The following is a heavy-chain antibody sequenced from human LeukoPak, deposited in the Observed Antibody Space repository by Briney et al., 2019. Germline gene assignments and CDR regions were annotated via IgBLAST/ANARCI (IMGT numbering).Heavy chain of an antibody. Sequence: PGGSLRLSCAASGFTFDDYAMHWVRQAPGKGLEWVSGISWNSGSIGYADSVKGRFTISRDNAKNSLYLQMNSLRAEDTALHYRAKDIRGAVAAGLDYWGQGTLVTVSS. V-gene: IGHV3-9*01. D-gene: IGHD6-19*01. CDR3: AKDIRGAVAAGLDY. CDR2: ISWNSGSI. CDR1: GFTFDDYA. J-gene: IGHJ4*02.